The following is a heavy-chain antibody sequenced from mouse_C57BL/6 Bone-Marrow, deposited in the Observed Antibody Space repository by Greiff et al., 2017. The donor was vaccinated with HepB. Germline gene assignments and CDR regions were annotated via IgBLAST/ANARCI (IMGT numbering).Heavy chain of an antibody. CDR1: GFTFSDYY. D-gene: IGHD2-2*01. Sequence: EVQLVESGGGLVQPGGSLKLSCAASGFTFSDYYMYWVRQTPEKRLEWVAYISNGGGSTYYPDTVKGRFTISRDNAKNTLYLQMSRLKSEDTAMYYCARHGYDDAMDYWGQGTSVTVSS. CDR3: ARHGYDDAMDY. V-gene: IGHV5-12*01. CDR2: ISNGGGST. J-gene: IGHJ4*01.